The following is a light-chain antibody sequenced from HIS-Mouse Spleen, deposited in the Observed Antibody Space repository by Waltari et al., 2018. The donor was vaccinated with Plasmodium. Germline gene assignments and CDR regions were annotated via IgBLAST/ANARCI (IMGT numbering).Light chain of an antibody. V-gene: IGLV3-10*01. J-gene: IGLJ3*02. Sequence: SYELTQPPSVSVYPGQTARITCSGDALPKKYAYWYQQKAGQAQVLVIYEDSKRPSGIPERFSGSSSGTMATFTISGAQVEDEADYYCYSTDSSGNHRVFGGGTKLTVL. CDR3: YSTDSSGNHRV. CDR2: EDS. CDR1: ALPKKY.